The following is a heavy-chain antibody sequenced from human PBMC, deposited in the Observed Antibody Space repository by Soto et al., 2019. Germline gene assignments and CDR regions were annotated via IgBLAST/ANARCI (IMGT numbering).Heavy chain of an antibody. Sequence: QVQLVESGGGVVQPGRSLRLSCAASGFTFSHYAMHWVRQAPGKGLEWVALMSYDGSNEYYADSVKGPFTTSRDNSKNTLSLQMTRLRAEDTAVYYCANDGSHTFDYWGQGTLVTVSS. CDR2: MSYDGSNE. CDR3: ANDGSHTFDY. CDR1: GFTFSHYA. V-gene: IGHV3-30*18. D-gene: IGHD1-26*01. J-gene: IGHJ4*02.